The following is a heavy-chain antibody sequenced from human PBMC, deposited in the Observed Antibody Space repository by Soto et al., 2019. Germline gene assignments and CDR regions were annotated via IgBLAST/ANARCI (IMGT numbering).Heavy chain of an antibody. CDR1: GFTFSSYA. V-gene: IGHV3-30-3*01. Sequence: QVQLVESGGGVVQPGRSLSLSCAASGFTFSSYAMHWVRQAPGKGLEWVAVISYDGSNKYYADSVKGRFTISRDNSKNTLYLQMNSLRAEDTAVYYCARLAVGATGYYYYGMDVWGQGTTVTVSS. CDR3: ARLAVGATGYYYYGMDV. J-gene: IGHJ6*02. CDR2: ISYDGSNK. D-gene: IGHD1-26*01.